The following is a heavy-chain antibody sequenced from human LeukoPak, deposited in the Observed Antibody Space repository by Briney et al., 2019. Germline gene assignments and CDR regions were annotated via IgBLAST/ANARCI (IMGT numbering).Heavy chain of an antibody. CDR3: VRARNTMVRGVITNYFDY. V-gene: IGHV4-4*02. Sequence: KPSGTLSLTCAVSGGSISSSNWWSWVRQPPGKGLEWIGEIYHSGSTNYNPSLKSRVTMSVDTSKNQFSLKLSSVTAADTAVYYCVRARNTMVRGVITNYFDYWGQGTLVTVSS. J-gene: IGHJ4*02. CDR2: IYHSGST. CDR1: GGSISSSNW. D-gene: IGHD3-10*01.